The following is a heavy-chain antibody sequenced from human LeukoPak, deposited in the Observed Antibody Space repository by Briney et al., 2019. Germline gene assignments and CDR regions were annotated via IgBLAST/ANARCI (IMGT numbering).Heavy chain of an antibody. D-gene: IGHD6-13*01. CDR3: ARAYPAASFDY. CDR1: GFTFSSYA. CDR2: ISYDGSNK. J-gene: IGHJ4*02. V-gene: IGHV3-30-3*01. Sequence: GGSLRLSCAASGFTFSSYAMHWVRQAPGKGLEWVAVISYDGSNKYYADSVKGRFTISRDNSKNTLYLQMNSLRAEDTAVYYCARAYPAASFDYWGQGTLVTVSS.